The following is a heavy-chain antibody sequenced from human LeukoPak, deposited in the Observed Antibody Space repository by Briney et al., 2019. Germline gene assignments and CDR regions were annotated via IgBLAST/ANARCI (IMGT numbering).Heavy chain of an antibody. J-gene: IGHJ5*02. Sequence: SETLSLTCTVSGGSISSSSYYWGWIRQPPGKGLEWIGSIYYSGSTYYNPSLKSRVTISVGTSKNQFSLKLSSVTAADTAVYYCARGSGSYFKWLHNNNWFDPWGQGTLVTVSS. CDR2: IYYSGST. CDR1: GGSISSSSYY. CDR3: ARGSGSYFKWLHNNNWFDP. D-gene: IGHD3-10*01. V-gene: IGHV4-39*01.